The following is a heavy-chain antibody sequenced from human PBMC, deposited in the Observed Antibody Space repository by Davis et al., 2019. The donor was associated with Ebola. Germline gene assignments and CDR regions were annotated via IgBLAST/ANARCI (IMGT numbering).Heavy chain of an antibody. Sequence: PGGSLRFSCAASGFTFSNYWMSWARQAPGKGLECVAHIKEDGSKEFYVDSVKGRFTISRDNAKSSLYLQMNSLRAEDTAVFYCVRGGSATAYWGQGTPVTVSS. CDR1: GFTFSNYW. D-gene: IGHD2-15*01. CDR2: IKEDGSKE. V-gene: IGHV3-7*03. CDR3: VRGGSATAY. J-gene: IGHJ1*01.